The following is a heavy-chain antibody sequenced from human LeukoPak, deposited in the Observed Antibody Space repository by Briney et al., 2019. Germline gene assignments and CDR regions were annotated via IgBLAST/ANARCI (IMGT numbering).Heavy chain of an antibody. J-gene: IGHJ5*02. CDR1: GFTFSSYW. V-gene: IGHV3-7*01. CDR2: IKQDGSEK. Sequence: GGSLRLSCAASGFTFSSYWMSWVRRAPGKGLEWVANIKQDGSEKYYVDSVKGRFTISRDNAKNSLYLQMNSLRAEDTAVYYCARDDCSSISCYHNWFDPWGQGTLVTVSS. D-gene: IGHD2-2*01. CDR3: ARDDCSSISCYHNWFDP.